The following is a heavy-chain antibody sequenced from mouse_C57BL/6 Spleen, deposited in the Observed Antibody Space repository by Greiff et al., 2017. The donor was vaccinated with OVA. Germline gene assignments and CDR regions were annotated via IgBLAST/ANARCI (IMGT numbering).Heavy chain of an antibody. V-gene: IGHV1-19*01. CDR1: GYTFTNYY. J-gene: IGHJ4*01. D-gene: IGHD1-1*01. Sequence: VQLQQSGPVLVKPGASVKMSCKASGYTFTNYYMNWVKQSHGKSLEWIGVINPYNGGTSYNQKFKGKATWTVDKSSSTAYMELNSLTSEDSAVYYCAREGYYYGSSPYYAMDYWGQGTSVTVSS. CDR3: AREGYYYGSSPYYAMDY. CDR2: INPYNGGT.